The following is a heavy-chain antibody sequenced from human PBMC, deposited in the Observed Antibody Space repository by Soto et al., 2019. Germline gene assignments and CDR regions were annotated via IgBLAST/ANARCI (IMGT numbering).Heavy chain of an antibody. Sequence: GGSLRLSCAASGFTFSSYGMSWVRQAPGKGLEWVALISYDASNKYYADSVKGRFTISRDNSKNTLFLQMNSLRAEDTAVYYCAKDRLPSYTSGWYDDPLDYWGQGTLVTVSS. D-gene: IGHD6-19*01. CDR3: AKDRLPSYTSGWYDDPLDY. CDR1: GFTFSSYG. CDR2: ISYDASNK. J-gene: IGHJ4*02. V-gene: IGHV3-30*18.